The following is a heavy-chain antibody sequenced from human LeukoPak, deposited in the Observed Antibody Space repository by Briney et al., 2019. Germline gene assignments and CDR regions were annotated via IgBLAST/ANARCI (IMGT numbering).Heavy chain of an antibody. CDR3: ASGQLPAWGY. CDR1: GYTFTSYD. J-gene: IGHJ4*02. V-gene: IGHV1-8*01. Sequence: ASVKVSCKASGYTFTSYDINWVRQATGQGLEWMGWMNPNSGNTGYAQEFQGRVTMTRNTSISTAYMELSSLRSEDTAVYYCASGQLPAWGYWGQGTLVTVSS. D-gene: IGHD2-2*01. CDR2: MNPNSGNT.